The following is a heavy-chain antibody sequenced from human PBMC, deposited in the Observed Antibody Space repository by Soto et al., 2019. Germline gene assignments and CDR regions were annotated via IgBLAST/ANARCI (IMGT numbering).Heavy chain of an antibody. D-gene: IGHD7-27*01. Sequence: QVQLVQSGAEVKKPGSSVKVSCKASGGTFMTYTISWVRQAPGQGLEWMGGITLVFGTANYAQKFQGRVTITADESTGTVYVELSGLRSEDTAVYYCAREGGAPGAFDHWGQGTLVSVSS. CDR2: ITLVFGTA. CDR1: GGTFMTYT. CDR3: AREGGAPGAFDH. J-gene: IGHJ4*02. V-gene: IGHV1-69*01.